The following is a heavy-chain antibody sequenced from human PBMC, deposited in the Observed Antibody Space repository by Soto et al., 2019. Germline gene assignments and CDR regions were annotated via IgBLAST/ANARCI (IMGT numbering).Heavy chain of an antibody. CDR1: GFTFRSYA. CDR3: AKVEVVPAALHDY. D-gene: IGHD2-2*01. J-gene: IGHJ4*02. CDR2: ISGSGGST. V-gene: IGHV3-23*01. Sequence: TGGSLRLPCAASGFTFRSYAMSWVRQAPGKGLEWVSAISGSGGSTYYADSVKGRFTISRDNSKNTLYLQMNSLRAEDTAVYYCAKVEVVPAALHDYWGQGTLVTVSS.